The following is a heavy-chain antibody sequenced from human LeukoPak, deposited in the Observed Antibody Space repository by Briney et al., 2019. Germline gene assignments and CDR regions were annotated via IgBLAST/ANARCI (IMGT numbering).Heavy chain of an antibody. CDR1: GYIFINYG. CDR2: INTNTGNP. J-gene: IGHJ3*02. Sequence: ASVKVSCKASGYIFINYGISWVRQAPGQGLEWMGWINTNTGNPTYAQGFTGRFVFSLDTSVSTAYLQISSLKAEDTAVYYCARDRRLRYFDWLKTDAFDIWGQGTMVTVSS. D-gene: IGHD3-9*01. V-gene: IGHV7-4-1*02. CDR3: ARDRRLRYFDWLKTDAFDI.